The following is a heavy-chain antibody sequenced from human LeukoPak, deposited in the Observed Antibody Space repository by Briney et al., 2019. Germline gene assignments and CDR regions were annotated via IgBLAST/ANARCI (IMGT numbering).Heavy chain of an antibody. V-gene: IGHV4-59*01. J-gene: IGHJ3*02. CDR2: IYYSVST. D-gene: IGHD4-23*01. CDR3: ARDYGGAFDI. Sequence: SEALSLTCTVTGGSISSYCWSWIRKPPGKGLEWIGYIYYSVSTNYNPSLKSRVTISVDTSKNQFSLNLYSVTAADTAVYYCARDYGGAFDIWGQGTMVTVSS. CDR1: GGSISSYC.